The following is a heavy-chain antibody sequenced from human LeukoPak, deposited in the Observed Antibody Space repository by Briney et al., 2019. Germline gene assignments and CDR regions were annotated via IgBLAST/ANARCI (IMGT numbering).Heavy chain of an antibody. V-gene: IGHV1-18*01. CDR1: GYTFTSYG. CDR2: ISAYNGNT. Sequence: ASVKVSCKASGYTFTSYGISWVRQAPGQGLEWMGWISAYNGNTNYAQKLQGRVTMTTDTSTSTAFMELRSLRADDTAVYYCARDPSYCSSTSFYTLDAFDIWGQGTMVSVSS. J-gene: IGHJ3*02. D-gene: IGHD2-2*02. CDR3: ARDPSYCSSTSFYTLDAFDI.